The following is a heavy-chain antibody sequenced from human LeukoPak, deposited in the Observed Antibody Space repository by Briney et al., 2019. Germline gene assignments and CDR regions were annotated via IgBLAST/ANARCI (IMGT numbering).Heavy chain of an antibody. V-gene: IGHV3-7*01. D-gene: IGHD4-17*01. CDR3: ARDRHGDTGDWSFDL. Sequence: HPGGSLRLSCAASGFTFSSYWMSWVRQAPGEGLEWVANINQDGSEKYYVDSVKGRFTISRDNGRSSLFLQMNRLRVEDTAVYYCARDRHGDTGDWSFDLWGRGTLVTVSS. J-gene: IGHJ2*01. CDR2: INQDGSEK. CDR1: GFTFSSYW.